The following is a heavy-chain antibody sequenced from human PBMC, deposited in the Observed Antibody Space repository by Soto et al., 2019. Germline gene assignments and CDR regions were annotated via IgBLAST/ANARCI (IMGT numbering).Heavy chain of an antibody. Sequence: QVQLVQSGAEVKKPGSSVKVSCKASGGTFSSYAISWVRQAPGQGLEWMGGIIPIFGTANYAQKFQGRVTITADESTSTAYVELSSLRSEDTAVYYCARDRGYCSGGSCYSGVGSGMDVWGQGTTVTVSS. CDR2: IIPIFGTA. V-gene: IGHV1-69*01. D-gene: IGHD2-15*01. J-gene: IGHJ6*02. CDR3: ARDRGYCSGGSCYSGVGSGMDV. CDR1: GGTFSSYA.